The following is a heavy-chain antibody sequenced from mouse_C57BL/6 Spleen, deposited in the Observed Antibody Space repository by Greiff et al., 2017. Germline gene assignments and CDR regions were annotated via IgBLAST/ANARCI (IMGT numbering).Heavy chain of an antibody. Sequence: VQLQQPGAELVRPGASVKLSCTASGFNIKDYYMHWVKQRPEQGLEWIGRIDPEDGDTEYAPKFQGKATMTADPSSNTAYLQLSSLTSEDTAVYYCTAHGSSYGGYWGQGTTLTVSS. D-gene: IGHD1-1*01. V-gene: IGHV14-1*01. CDR3: TAHGSSYGGY. J-gene: IGHJ2*01. CDR2: IDPEDGDT. CDR1: GFNIKDYY.